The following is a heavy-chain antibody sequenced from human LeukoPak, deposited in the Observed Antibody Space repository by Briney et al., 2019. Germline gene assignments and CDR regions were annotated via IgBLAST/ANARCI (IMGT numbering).Heavy chain of an antibody. V-gene: IGHV4-4*07. CDR1: GGSISSYY. D-gene: IGHD2-15*01. CDR2: IYTSGST. CDR3: ARDPRRGYCSGGSCYSAGFDP. J-gene: IGHJ5*02. Sequence: SETLSLTCTVSGGSISSYYWSWIRQPAGKGLEWIGRIYTSGSTNYNPSLKSRVTMSVDTSKNQFSLKLSSVTAADTAVYYCARDPRRGYCSGGSCYSAGFDPWGQGTLVTVSS.